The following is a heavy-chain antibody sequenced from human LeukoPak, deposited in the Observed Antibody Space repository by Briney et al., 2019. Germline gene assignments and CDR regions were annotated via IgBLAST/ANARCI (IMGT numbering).Heavy chain of an antibody. CDR1: GGSISNYY. Sequence: SETLSLTCTVSGGSISNYYWSWIRRPPGKGREGIGYIYYSGTTNYSPSLKSRVTISVDTSKNQFSLKLSSVTAADTAVYYCAGVMGSGWTGFDYWGQGTLVTVSS. V-gene: IGHV4-59*01. J-gene: IGHJ4*02. CDR2: IYYSGTT. CDR3: AGVMGSGWTGFDY. D-gene: IGHD6-19*01.